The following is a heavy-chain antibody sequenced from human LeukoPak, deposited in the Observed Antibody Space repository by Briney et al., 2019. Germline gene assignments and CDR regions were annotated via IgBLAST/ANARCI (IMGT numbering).Heavy chain of an antibody. Sequence: PSETLSLTCTVSGGSISSYYWSWIRQPAGKGLEWIGYIWPSGSTNYNPSLSGRVAISLDKSRNHFTLMVTAVTAADTAFYYCARKGPEHLPTYFDHWGRGILVTVYS. CDR2: IWPSGST. D-gene: IGHD2-21*01. V-gene: IGHV4-4*07. CDR1: GGSISSYY. J-gene: IGHJ4*02. CDR3: ARKGPEHLPTYFDH.